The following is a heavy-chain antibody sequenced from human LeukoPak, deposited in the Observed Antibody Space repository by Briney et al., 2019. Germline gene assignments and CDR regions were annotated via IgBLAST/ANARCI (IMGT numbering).Heavy chain of an antibody. CDR3: ARGRGEGRGIALIRGVRAPSYNWFDP. Sequence: SETLSLTCTVSGGSISSYYWSWIRQPPGKGLEWIGYIYYSGSTNYNPSLKSRVTISVDTSKNQFSLKLTSVTAADTAVYYCARGRGEGRGIALIRGVRAPSYNWFDPWGHGTLVTVSS. J-gene: IGHJ5*02. CDR1: GGSISSYY. D-gene: IGHD3-10*01. CDR2: IYYSGST. V-gene: IGHV4-59*12.